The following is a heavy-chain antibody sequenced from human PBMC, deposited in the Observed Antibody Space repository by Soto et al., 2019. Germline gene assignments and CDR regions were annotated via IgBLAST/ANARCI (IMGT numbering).Heavy chain of an antibody. D-gene: IGHD3-10*01. CDR3: ARGRRVLLWFGESQSPVDP. J-gene: IGHJ5*02. CDR2: INHSGST. Sequence: QVQLQQWGAGLLKPSETLSLTCAVYGGSFSGYYWSWIRQPPGKGLEWIGEINHSGSTNYKPSLKSRVTISVDTSKNQFSLKLSSVTAADTAVYYCARGRRVLLWFGESQSPVDPWGQGTLVTVSS. V-gene: IGHV4-34*01. CDR1: GGSFSGYY.